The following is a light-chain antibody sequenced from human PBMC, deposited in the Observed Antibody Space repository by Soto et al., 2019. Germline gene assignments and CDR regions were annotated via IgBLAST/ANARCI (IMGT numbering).Light chain of an antibody. Sequence: EIVLTQSPGTLSLSQGEGATLSCRASQSVSSSYFAWYQQKPGQAPRLLIYGASSRATGIPDRFSGSGSGTDCTLTTSRLEHEDFAVYYCQQYGSSPWTFGQGSKV. V-gene: IGKV3-20*01. CDR2: GAS. CDR1: QSVSSSY. CDR3: QQYGSSPWT. J-gene: IGKJ1*01.